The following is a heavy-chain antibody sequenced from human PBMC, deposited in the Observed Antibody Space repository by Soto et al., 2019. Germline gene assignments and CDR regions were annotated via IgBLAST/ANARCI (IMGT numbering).Heavy chain of an antibody. CDR2: IYYSGST. Sequence: SVTLSLTCTVSGGSISSYYWSWIRKPPGKGLEWIGYIYYSGSTNYNPSLKSRVTISVDTSKNQFSLKLSSVTAADTAVYYCARGGGDPYYYYGMDVWGQGTTVTVSS. CDR3: ARGGGDPYYYYGMDV. D-gene: IGHD4-17*01. CDR1: GGSISSYY. V-gene: IGHV4-59*01. J-gene: IGHJ6*02.